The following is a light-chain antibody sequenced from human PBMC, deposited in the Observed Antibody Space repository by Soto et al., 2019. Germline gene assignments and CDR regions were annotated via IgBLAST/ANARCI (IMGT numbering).Light chain of an antibody. CDR2: GAS. CDR3: QQYNNWPYT. CDR1: QTVNSN. J-gene: IGKJ2*01. V-gene: IGKV3-15*01. Sequence: EIVMTQSPATLSVSPGERATLSCRASQTVNSNLAWYQQKPGQAPRLLIYGASTRATGIPARFSSSGSGTVFTLTISSLQSEDFAVYYCQQYNNWPYTFGKGTRLEIK.